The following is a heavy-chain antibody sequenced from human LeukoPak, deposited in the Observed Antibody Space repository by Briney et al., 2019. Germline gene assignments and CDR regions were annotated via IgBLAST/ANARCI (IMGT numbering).Heavy chain of an antibody. Sequence: GGSLRLSCAASGFTFSNAWMTWVRQAPGKGLDWVGRIKSKADTGTTDYAAPVKGRFTISRDDSKNTLYLQMNSLKTEDTAVYYCATDGGSTGYYGRSDYWGQGTLVTVSS. CDR1: GFTFSNAW. J-gene: IGHJ4*02. D-gene: IGHD3-22*01. CDR2: IKSKADTGTT. V-gene: IGHV3-15*01. CDR3: ATDGGSTGYYGRSDY.